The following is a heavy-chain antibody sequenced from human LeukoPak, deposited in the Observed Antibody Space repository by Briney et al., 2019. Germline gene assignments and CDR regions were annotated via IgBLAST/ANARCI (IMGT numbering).Heavy chain of an antibody. Sequence: SVKVSCKASGGTFSSYAISWVRQAPGQGLEWMGGIIPIFGTANYAQKFQGRVTITADESTSTAYMELSSLRSEDTAVYYCASTTYYYGSGSYFRPFDYWGQGTLVTVSS. D-gene: IGHD3-10*01. CDR1: GGTFSSYA. J-gene: IGHJ4*02. CDR2: IIPIFGTA. V-gene: IGHV1-69*13. CDR3: ASTTYYYGSGSYFRPFDY.